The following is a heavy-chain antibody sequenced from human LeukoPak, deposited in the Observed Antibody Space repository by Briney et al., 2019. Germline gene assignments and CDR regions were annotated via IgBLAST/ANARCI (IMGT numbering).Heavy chain of an antibody. D-gene: IGHD2-2*01. CDR3: ARSKKLVVPAAILRRSGSPRFDY. Sequence: SETLSLTCAVYGGSFSGYYGSWIRQPPGKGLEWIGEINHSGSTNYNPSLKSRVTISVDTSKNQFSLKLSSVTAADTAVYYCARSKKLVVPAAILRRSGSPRFDYWGQGTLVTVSS. CDR1: GGSFSGYY. J-gene: IGHJ4*02. V-gene: IGHV4-34*01. CDR2: INHSGST.